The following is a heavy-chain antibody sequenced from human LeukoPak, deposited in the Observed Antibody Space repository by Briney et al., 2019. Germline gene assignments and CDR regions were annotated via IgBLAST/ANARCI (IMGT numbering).Heavy chain of an antibody. D-gene: IGHD3-9*01. V-gene: IGHV4-34*01. CDR1: GGSFSGYY. J-gene: IGHJ4*02. CDR3: ARQGRYGILTGYLEFDY. CDR2: INHSGST. Sequence: PSETLSLTCAVYGGSFSGYYWSWIRQPPGKGLEWIGEINHSGSTNYNPSLKSRVTISVDTSKNQFSLKLSSVTAADTAVYYCARQGRYGILTGYLEFDYWGQGTLVTVSS.